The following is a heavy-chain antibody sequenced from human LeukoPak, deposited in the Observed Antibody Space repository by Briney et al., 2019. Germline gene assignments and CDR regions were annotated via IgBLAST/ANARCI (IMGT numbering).Heavy chain of an antibody. V-gene: IGHV4-59*01. Sequence: SETLSLTCTVSGGSISSYYWSWIRQPPGKGLEWIGYIYYSGSTNYNPSLKSRVTISVDTSENQFSLKLSSVTAADTAVYYCASVGAGNWFDPWGQGTLVTVSS. J-gene: IGHJ5*02. CDR2: IYYSGST. CDR3: ASVGAGNWFDP. D-gene: IGHD1-26*01. CDR1: GGSISSYY.